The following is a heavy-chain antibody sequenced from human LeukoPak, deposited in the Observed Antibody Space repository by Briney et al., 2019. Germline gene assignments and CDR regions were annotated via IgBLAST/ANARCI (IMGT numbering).Heavy chain of an antibody. CDR3: ARDRTYHDSSGYSYGMDV. D-gene: IGHD3-22*01. J-gene: IGHJ6*02. V-gene: IGHV3-66*01. Sequence: PGGSLRLSCAASGFTVSSNYMSWARQAPGKGLEWVSVIYSGGSTYYADSVKGRFTISRDNSKNTLYLQMNSLRAEDTAVYYCARDRTYHDSSGYSYGMDVWGQGTTVTVSS. CDR1: GFTVSSNY. CDR2: IYSGGST.